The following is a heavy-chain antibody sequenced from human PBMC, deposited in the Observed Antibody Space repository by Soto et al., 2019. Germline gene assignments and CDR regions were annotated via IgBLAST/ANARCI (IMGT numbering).Heavy chain of an antibody. Sequence: GGSLRLSCAASGFTFSSYAMNWVRQAPGKGLEWVSSISGSGASTYYADSVKGRFTISRDNSKNTLYLQMNSLRPEDTAVYYCAKGSNYVWGSYRYSFDYWGQGTLVTVSS. CDR2: ISGSGAST. CDR3: AKGSNYVWGSYRYSFDY. CDR1: GFTFSSYA. J-gene: IGHJ4*02. V-gene: IGHV3-23*01. D-gene: IGHD3-16*02.